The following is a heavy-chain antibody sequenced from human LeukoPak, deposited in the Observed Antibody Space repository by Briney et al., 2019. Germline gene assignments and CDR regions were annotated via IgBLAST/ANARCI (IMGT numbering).Heavy chain of an antibody. V-gene: IGHV4-31*03. CDR2: IYYSGST. Sequence: SETLSLTCTVSGGSISSGGYYWSWIRQHPGKGLEWIGYIYYSGSTYYNPSLKSRVTISVDTSKNQFSLKLSSVTAADTAVYDCARWSATVTSGVIDYWGQGTLVTVSS. J-gene: IGHJ4*02. D-gene: IGHD4-17*01. CDR3: ARWSATVTSGVIDY. CDR1: GGSISSGGYY.